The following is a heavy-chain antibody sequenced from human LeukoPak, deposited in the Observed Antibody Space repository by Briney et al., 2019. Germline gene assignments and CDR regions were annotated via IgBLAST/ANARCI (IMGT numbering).Heavy chain of an antibody. J-gene: IGHJ4*02. CDR1: GFTVSSNY. D-gene: IGHD2-2*01. V-gene: IGHV3-66*01. CDR2: IYSGGRT. Sequence: GGSLRLSCAASGFTVSSNYMSWVRQAPGKGLEWVSVIYSGGRTYYADSVKGRFTISRDNSRNTLYLQMNSLRAGDTAVYYCAKSFRSTSLDYWGQGTLVTVSS. CDR3: AKSFRSTSLDY.